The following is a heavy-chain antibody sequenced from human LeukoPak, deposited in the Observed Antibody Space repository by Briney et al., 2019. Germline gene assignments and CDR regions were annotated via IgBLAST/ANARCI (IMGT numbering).Heavy chain of an antibody. CDR2: INYSGST. CDR1: GGSISGYY. J-gene: IGHJ4*02. V-gene: IGHV4-34*01. Sequence: SETLSLTCAVYGGSISGYYWSWIRQPPGKGLEWIGDINYSGSTNYNPSLKSRVTISVDTSKNQFSLKLSSVTAADTAVYYWASGVCIAAAQFGYWGQGTLVTVSS. CDR3: ASGVCIAAAQFGY. D-gene: IGHD6-13*01.